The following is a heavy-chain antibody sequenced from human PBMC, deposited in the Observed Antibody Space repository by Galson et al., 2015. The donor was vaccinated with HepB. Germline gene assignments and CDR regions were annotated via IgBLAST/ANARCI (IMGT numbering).Heavy chain of an antibody. J-gene: IGHJ4*02. CDR1: GGSISSSSYH. D-gene: IGHD6-19*01. CDR2: IYYSGST. CDR3: ARQGIAVAGLPEYYFDY. V-gene: IGHV4-39*01. Sequence: LSLTCTVSGGSISSSSYHWGWIRQPPGKGLEWIGSIYYSGSTYYNPSLKSRVTISVDTSKNQFSLKLSSVTAADTAVYYCARQGIAVAGLPEYYFDYWGQGTLVTVSS.